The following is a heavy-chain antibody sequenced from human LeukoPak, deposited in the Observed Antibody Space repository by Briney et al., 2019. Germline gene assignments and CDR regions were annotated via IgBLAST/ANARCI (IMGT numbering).Heavy chain of an antibody. CDR1: GASVKSDY. CDR3: ARGKVVAGTPGQNSWDS. CDR2: VYYSGST. V-gene: IGHV4-59*08. Sequence: SETLSLTCSVSGASVKSDYWSWIRQSPGKGLEWIANVYYSGSTNYNPSLKSRVTISVDASKNQISLKLSSVTAAGTAVYYCARGKVVAGTPGQNSWDSWGQGTLVTVSS. J-gene: IGHJ4*02. D-gene: IGHD6-19*01.